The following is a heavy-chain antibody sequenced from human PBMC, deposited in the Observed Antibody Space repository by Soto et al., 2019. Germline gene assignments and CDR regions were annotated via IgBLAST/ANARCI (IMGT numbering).Heavy chain of an antibody. CDR2: IYHSGST. D-gene: IGHD3-3*01. CDR3: ARDQQDSPDYDFWSGYQPHYYYYGMDV. CDR1: GYSISSGYY. V-gene: IGHV4-38-2*02. Sequence: PSETLSLTCAVSGYSISSGYYWGWIRQPPGKGLEWIGSIYHSGSTYYNPSLKSRVTISVDTSKNQFSLKLSSVTAADTAVYYCARDQQDSPDYDFWSGYQPHYYYYGMDVWGQGTTVTVSS. J-gene: IGHJ6*02.